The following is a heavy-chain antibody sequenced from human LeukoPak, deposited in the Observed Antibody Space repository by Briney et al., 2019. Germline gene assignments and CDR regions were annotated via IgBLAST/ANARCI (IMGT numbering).Heavy chain of an antibody. CDR3: ARGGGDIRY. Sequence: AGGSLRLSCAASGFTFSTYWMNWVRQAPGTGLVWVSRINGDGSGTSYADSVKGRFTISSDSAKNTLYLQMNSLRVEDTAVYYSARGGGDIRYWGQGTLVTVSS. CDR2: INGDGSGT. J-gene: IGHJ4*02. D-gene: IGHD2-21*01. CDR1: GFTFSTYW. V-gene: IGHV3-74*01.